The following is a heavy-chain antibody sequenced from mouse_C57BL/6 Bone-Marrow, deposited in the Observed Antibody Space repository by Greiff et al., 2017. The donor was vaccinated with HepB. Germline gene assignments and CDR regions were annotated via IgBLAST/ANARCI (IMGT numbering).Heavy chain of an antibody. D-gene: IGHD2-1*01. Sequence: QVQLQQSGAELVRPGSSVKLSCKASGYTFTSYWMHWVKQRPIQGLEWIGNIDPSDSETHYNQKFKDKATLTVDKSSSTAYMQLSSLTSEYSAVYYCARGGIYYANYAMDYWGQGTSVTVSS. CDR1: GYTFTSYW. CDR3: ARGGIYYANYAMDY. V-gene: IGHV1-52*01. CDR2: IDPSDSET. J-gene: IGHJ4*01.